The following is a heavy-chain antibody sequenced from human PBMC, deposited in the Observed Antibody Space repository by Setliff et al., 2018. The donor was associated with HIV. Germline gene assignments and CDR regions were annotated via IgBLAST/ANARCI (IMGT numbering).Heavy chain of an antibody. V-gene: IGHV1-18*01. J-gene: IGHJ6*03. D-gene: IGHD6-13*01. Sequence: ASVKVSCKASGYTFINYHITWVRQAPRQGLEWVGSISASSVNTNYTQGRVTMTTDISTSTAYMELRSLRSADTAVYYCARATPSIVAAGDYYHFYMDVWGKWSTVTVSS. CDR1: GYTFINYH. CDR3: ARATPSIVAAGDYYHFYMDV. CDR2: ISASSVNT.